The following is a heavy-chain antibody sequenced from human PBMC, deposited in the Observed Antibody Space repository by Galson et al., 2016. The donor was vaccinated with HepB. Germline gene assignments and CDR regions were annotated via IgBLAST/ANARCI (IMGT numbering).Heavy chain of an antibody. Sequence: PALVKPTQTLTLTCTLSGFSLSTNGVGVGWIRQPPGKALEWLALIYWNDEKRYSPSLKSRPTITKDTSKNQVVLTMTNMDPVDTSTYYCAHEPRIGWYGGGYFDYWGQGTLVTVSS. V-gene: IGHV2-5*01. CDR3: AHEPRIGWYGGGYFDY. CDR2: IYWNDEK. D-gene: IGHD6-19*01. J-gene: IGHJ4*02. CDR1: GFSLSTNGVG.